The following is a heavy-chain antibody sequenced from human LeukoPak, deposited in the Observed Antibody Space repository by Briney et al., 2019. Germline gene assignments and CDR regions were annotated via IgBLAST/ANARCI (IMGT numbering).Heavy chain of an antibody. CDR3: AREGRVVPKGIYDY. CDR1: GYTFTGYY. D-gene: IGHD3-22*01. V-gene: IGHV1-2*02. CDR2: INPSSGST. J-gene: IGHJ4*02. Sequence: ASVKVSCKASGYTFTGYYMHWVRQAPGQGLEWMGWINPSSGSTNYAQKFQGRVTMTRDTSISTAYMELSRLRSDDTAVYYCAREGRVVPKGIYDYWGQGTLVTVSS.